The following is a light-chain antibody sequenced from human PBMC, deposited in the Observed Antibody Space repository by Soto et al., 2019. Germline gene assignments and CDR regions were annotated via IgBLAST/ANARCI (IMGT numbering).Light chain of an antibody. Sequence: QSVLTQPPSVSEAPRQRVTISCSGSSSNIGNNAVNWYRQLPGKAPKLLIYYDDLLPSGVSDRFSGSKSGTSASLAISGLQCEDEADYYCAAWDDSLNGWVFGGGTKLTVL. CDR1: SSNIGNNA. CDR3: AAWDDSLNGWV. V-gene: IGLV1-36*01. J-gene: IGLJ3*02. CDR2: YDD.